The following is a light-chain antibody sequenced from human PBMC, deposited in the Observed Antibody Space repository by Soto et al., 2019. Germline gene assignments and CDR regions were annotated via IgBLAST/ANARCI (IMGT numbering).Light chain of an antibody. V-gene: IGKV3-11*01. CDR2: DAS. CDR3: QQHNNWPPSMT. CDR1: QSVSSY. J-gene: IGKJ5*01. Sequence: EIVLTQSPATLSLSPGERATFSCRASQSVSSYLAWYQQKPGQAPRLLIYDASTRATGIATTFSGSGSRTDFTLTISSLELEDFAVYYCQQHNNWPPSMTFGQGTRLEIK.